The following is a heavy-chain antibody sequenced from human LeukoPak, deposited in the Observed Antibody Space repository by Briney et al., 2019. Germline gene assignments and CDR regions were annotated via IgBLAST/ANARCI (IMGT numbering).Heavy chain of an antibody. CDR1: GYTFTSYG. D-gene: IGHD4-17*01. CDR3: ARLPPDCDYGFGYFDY. J-gene: IGHJ4*02. V-gene: IGHV1-18*01. Sequence: ASVKVSCKASGYTFTSYGISWVRQAPGQGLEWMGWISAYNGNTNYAQKLQGRVTMTTDTSTSTAYMELRSLRSDDTAVYYCARLPPDCDYGFGYFDYWGQGTLVTVSS. CDR2: ISAYNGNT.